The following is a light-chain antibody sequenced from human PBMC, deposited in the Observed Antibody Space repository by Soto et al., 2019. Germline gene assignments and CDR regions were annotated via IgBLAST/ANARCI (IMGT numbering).Light chain of an antibody. Sequence: DIQMTQSPSTLSASVGDRVTITCRASQSISTWLAWYQQKSGRAPRLLISDASSLQTGVPSRFSGSGSGTDFALTITSLQAEDFATYYCQQLRMYPSTFGGGTKV. J-gene: IGKJ4*01. CDR2: DAS. V-gene: IGKV1-5*01. CDR1: QSISTW. CDR3: QQLRMYPST.